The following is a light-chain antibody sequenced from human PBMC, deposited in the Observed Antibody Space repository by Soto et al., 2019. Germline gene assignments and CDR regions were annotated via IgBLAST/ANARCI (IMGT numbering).Light chain of an antibody. J-gene: IGKJ1*01. V-gene: IGKV1-39*01. CDR1: QSISSY. CDR2: AAS. Sequence: DIQMTQSPSSLSASVGDRVTITCRASQSISSYLNWYQQKPGTAPKLLIYAASSLQSGVPSRFSGSGSGTDFTLTISCLQSEDFATYYCQQYYSYPPTFGQGTKVDIK. CDR3: QQYYSYPPT.